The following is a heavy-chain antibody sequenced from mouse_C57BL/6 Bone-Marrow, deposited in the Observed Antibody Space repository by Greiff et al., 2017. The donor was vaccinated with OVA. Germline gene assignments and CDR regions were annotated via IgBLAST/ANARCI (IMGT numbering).Heavy chain of an antibody. CDR1: GYAFTNYL. J-gene: IGHJ3*01. V-gene: IGHV1-54*01. Sequence: VKLQESGAELVRPGTSVKVSCKASGYAFTNYLIEWVKQRPGQGLEWIGVINPGSGGTNYNEKFKGKATLTADKSSSTAYMQLSSLTSEDSAVYFCARYSNPWGQGTLVTVSA. D-gene: IGHD2-5*01. CDR2: INPGSGGT. CDR3: ARYSNP.